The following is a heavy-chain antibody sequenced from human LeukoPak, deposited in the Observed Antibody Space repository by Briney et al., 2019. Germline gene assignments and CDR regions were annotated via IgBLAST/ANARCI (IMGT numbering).Heavy chain of an antibody. Sequence: GGSLRLSCAASGFTFTTYGMHWVRQAPGKGLVWVSVITIDGSSTTYADSVRGRFSVSRDNAKNTLYLQMNSLRAEDTAVYYCARDGVDGGEGGLFDPLGQGTLVTVSS. CDR3: ARDGVDGGEGGLFDP. D-gene: IGHD3-16*01. J-gene: IGHJ5*02. CDR1: GFTFTTYG. V-gene: IGHV3-74*01. CDR2: ITIDGSST.